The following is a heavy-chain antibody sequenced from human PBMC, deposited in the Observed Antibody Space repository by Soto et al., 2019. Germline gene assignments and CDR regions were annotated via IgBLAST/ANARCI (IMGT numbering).Heavy chain of an antibody. V-gene: IGHV4-39*01. CDR2: IFYSGTT. D-gene: IGHD2-2*01. Sequence: SETLSLTCIVSGGSITKSSYYWGWIRQPPGKGLEWIGSIFYSGTTYYNPSLKSRVTISVDTSKSQFSLKLYSVTAADTALYYCARHPFITRHCYYEHWGQGTLVTVSS. J-gene: IGHJ4*02. CDR3: ARHPFITRHCYYEH. CDR1: GGSITKSSYY.